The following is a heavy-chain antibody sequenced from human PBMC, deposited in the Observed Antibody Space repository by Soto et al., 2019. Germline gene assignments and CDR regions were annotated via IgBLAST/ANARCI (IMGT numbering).Heavy chain of an antibody. CDR1: GFPCKSYW. J-gene: IGHJ6*01. D-gene: IGHD2-2*03. CDR3: ARGVGCLCGNCYSGPRHYYAMDF. V-gene: IGHV3-7*01. CDR2: IEQNGHEN. Sequence: PVGSRRLSGVASGFPCKSYWMGWVGQAPGMGLGGVANIEQNGHENRYVDSVEGRLTITRDSAKNSLYLQMISLRVEDTAIDVRARGVGCLCGNCYSGPRHYYAMDFWGQRVTVTVSS.